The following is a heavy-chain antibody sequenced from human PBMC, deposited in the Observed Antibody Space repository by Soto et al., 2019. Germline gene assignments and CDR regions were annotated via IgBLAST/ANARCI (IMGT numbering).Heavy chain of an antibody. D-gene: IGHD2-2*01. J-gene: IGHJ6*02. Sequence: ASVKVSCKASGGTFSSYAISWVRQAPGQGLEWMGGIIPIFGTANYAQKFQGRVTITADESTSTAYMELSSLRSEDTAVYYCARGGVVPAAMPVYYYYYGMDVWGQGTTVTVSS. V-gene: IGHV1-69*13. CDR1: GGTFSSYA. CDR3: ARGGVVPAAMPVYYYYYGMDV. CDR2: IIPIFGTA.